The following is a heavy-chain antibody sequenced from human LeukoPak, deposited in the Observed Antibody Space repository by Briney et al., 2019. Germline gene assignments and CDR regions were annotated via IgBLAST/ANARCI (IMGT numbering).Heavy chain of an antibody. D-gene: IGHD5-18*01. CDR1: GYTFTGYY. Sequence: ASVKVSFKASGYTFTGYYIHWVRQAPGQGPEWMGWLNPDSGGTDYAQKFQGRVTMTRDTSISTAYMELSRLTSDDTAVYYCARGSVKTTMAPSGMDVWGQGTTVTVSS. CDR2: LNPDSGGT. J-gene: IGHJ6*02. V-gene: IGHV1-2*02. CDR3: ARGSVKTTMAPSGMDV.